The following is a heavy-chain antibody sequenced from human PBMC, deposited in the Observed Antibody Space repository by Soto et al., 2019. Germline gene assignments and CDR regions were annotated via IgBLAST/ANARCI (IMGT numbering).Heavy chain of an antibody. CDR1: GYSFTTYW. V-gene: IGHV5-51*01. CDR3: ARQEATYYNFYGMDV. CDR2: IHPGESDT. Sequence: RWESLKISCKSYGYSFTTYWIAWVRQMPGKGLEWMGSIHPGESDTRYSPSFKGQVTISDDRYITTAYLQWSRLKASDTAMYYCARQEATYYNFYGMDVWGQGTTVTFS. J-gene: IGHJ6*02.